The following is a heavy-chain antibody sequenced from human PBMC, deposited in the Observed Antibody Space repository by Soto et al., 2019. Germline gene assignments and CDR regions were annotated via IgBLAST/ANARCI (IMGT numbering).Heavy chain of an antibody. CDR3: ARSPSGNDYVWGNYRRPYYCDY. D-gene: IGHD3-16*02. CDR1: GDTFTNYA. Sequence: QVHLVQSGAEVKKPASSVKVSCKASGDTFTNYAISWVRQAPGQGLEWMGGIITIFGTANSAQNFQDRVTITAEESTSTVYMELSSLTSEDTSVYYPARSPSGNDYVWGNYRRPYYCDYWRQGTLDTVSS. J-gene: IGHJ4*02. CDR2: IITIFGTA. V-gene: IGHV1-69*01.